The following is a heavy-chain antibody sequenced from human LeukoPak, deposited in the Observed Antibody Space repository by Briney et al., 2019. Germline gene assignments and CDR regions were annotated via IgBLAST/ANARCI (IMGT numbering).Heavy chain of an antibody. J-gene: IGHJ4*02. V-gene: IGHV3-20*04. CDR3: ARGGSYYEIYFDY. Sequence: GGSLRLSCAASGFTFIDYDMSWVRQVPGKGLEWVSGINWNGDVATYSDSVKGRFTISRDNAKNSLYLQMNSLRAEDTAVYYCARGGSYYEIYFDYWGQGTLVTVSS. CDR1: GFTFIDYD. CDR2: INWNGDVA. D-gene: IGHD1-26*01.